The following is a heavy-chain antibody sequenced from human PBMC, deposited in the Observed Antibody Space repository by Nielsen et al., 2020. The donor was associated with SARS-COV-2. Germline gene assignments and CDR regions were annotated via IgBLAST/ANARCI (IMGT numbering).Heavy chain of an antibody. V-gene: IGHV3-48*04. CDR1: EFTFGYYW. Sequence: GESLKISCAASEFTFGYYWMNWVRQAPGKGLEWVSYISSSGSTIYYADSVKGRFTISRDNAKNSLYLQMNSLRAEDTAVYYCASLITMIGWGQGTLVTVSS. J-gene: IGHJ4*02. CDR3: ASLITMIG. CDR2: ISSSGSTI. D-gene: IGHD3-22*01.